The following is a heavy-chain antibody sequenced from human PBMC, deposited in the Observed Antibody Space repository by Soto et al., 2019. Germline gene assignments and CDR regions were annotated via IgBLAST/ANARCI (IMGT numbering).Heavy chain of an antibody. Sequence: VGSLRLSCAASGFTFSNFGMHWVRQAPGKGLEWVAAISSDGGDKYYSHSVKDRFTISRDNSKNTLFLQMNSLRVEDTAVYYCVKGSEVARQELDHWGQGILVTVSS. D-gene: IGHD2-15*01. J-gene: IGHJ4*02. CDR2: ISSDGGDK. V-gene: IGHV3-30*18. CDR1: GFTFSNFG. CDR3: VKGSEVARQELDH.